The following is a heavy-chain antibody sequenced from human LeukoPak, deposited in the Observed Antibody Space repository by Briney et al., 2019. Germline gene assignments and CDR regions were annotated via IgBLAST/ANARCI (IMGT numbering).Heavy chain of an antibody. Sequence: SETLSLTCTVSGGSISSYYWSWIRQPPGKGLEWIGYIYYSGSTNYNPSLKRRVTISVDTSKNQFSLKLSSVTAADTAVYYCARQAHGDIDYWGQGTLVTVSS. V-gene: IGHV4-59*08. CDR2: IYYSGST. CDR3: ARQAHGDIDY. J-gene: IGHJ4*02. CDR1: GGSISSYY. D-gene: IGHD4-17*01.